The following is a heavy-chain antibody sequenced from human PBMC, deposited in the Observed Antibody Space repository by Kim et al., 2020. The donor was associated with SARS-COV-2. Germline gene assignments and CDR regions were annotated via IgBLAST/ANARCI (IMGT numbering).Heavy chain of an antibody. Sequence: YSSTTLKTRLTISKDTSKNQVVLTMTNMDPVDTATYYCARIQAGTTSLDYWGQGTLVTVSS. V-gene: IGHV2-70*01. D-gene: IGHD1-7*01. CDR3: ARIQAGTTSLDY. J-gene: IGHJ4*02.